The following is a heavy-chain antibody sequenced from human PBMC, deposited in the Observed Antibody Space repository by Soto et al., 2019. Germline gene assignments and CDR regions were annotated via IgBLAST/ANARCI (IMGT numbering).Heavy chain of an antibody. J-gene: IGHJ4*02. D-gene: IGHD1-1*01. Sequence: SETLTLTCAGSGGSISSGGYSWSWIRQPPGKGLEWIGYIYHSGSTYYNPSLKSRVTISVDRSKNQFSLKLSSVTAADTAVYYCARARWLQLLYFDYWGQGTLVTVSS. CDR3: ARARWLQLLYFDY. CDR1: GGSISSGGYS. CDR2: IYHSGST. V-gene: IGHV4-30-2*01.